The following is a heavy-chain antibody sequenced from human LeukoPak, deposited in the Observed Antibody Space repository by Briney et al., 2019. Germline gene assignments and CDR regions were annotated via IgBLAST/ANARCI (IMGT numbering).Heavy chain of an antibody. D-gene: IGHD3-22*01. J-gene: IGHJ4*02. Sequence: GGSLRLSCAASGFIVSSDYMTWVRQAPGKGLEWVSVIYNTGGTYYADSVKGRFTISRDNSKNTVYLQMNSLRAEDTAVYYCAGGKRLFLYWGQGTLVTVSS. CDR2: IYNTGGT. V-gene: IGHV3-66*01. CDR1: GFIVSSDY. CDR3: AGGKRLFLY.